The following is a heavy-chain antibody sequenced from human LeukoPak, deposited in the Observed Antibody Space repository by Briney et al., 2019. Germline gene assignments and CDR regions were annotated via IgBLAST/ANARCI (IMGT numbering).Heavy chain of an antibody. V-gene: IGHV3-30*02. CDR2: IRYDGSNK. J-gene: IGHJ4*02. CDR1: GFTFSSYD. Sequence: QPGGSLRLSCAASGFTFSSYDMHWVRQAPGKGLEWVAFIRYDGSNKYYADSVKGRFTISRDNSKNTLYLQMNSLRAEDTAVYYCAKDSDYYDSSGYGDYWGQGTLVTVSS. CDR3: AKDSDYYDSSGYGDY. D-gene: IGHD3-22*01.